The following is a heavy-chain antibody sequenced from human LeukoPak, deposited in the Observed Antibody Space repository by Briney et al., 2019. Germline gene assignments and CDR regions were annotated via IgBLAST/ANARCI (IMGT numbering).Heavy chain of an antibody. CDR3: ARGVVYPAWSGPHWSDY. CDR2: IKQDASQD. D-gene: IGHD3-3*01. Sequence: GGSLRLSCAASGFTFSSYWMSWVRQAPGKGPEWVAHIKQDASQDYHVDSVKGRFTISRDNAKNSLYPQMNSLRAEDTAVYYCARGVVYPAWSGPHWSDYWGQGALVTVSS. J-gene: IGHJ4*02. CDR1: GFTFSSYW. V-gene: IGHV3-7*01.